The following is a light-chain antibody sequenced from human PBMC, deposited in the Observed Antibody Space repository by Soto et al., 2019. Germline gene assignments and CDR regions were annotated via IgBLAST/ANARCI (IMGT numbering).Light chain of an antibody. CDR2: VAS. V-gene: IGKV1-33*01. J-gene: IGKJ5*01. CDR1: QDISNY. CDR3: QQYGNLPIT. Sequence: DIHMTQSPSSLSASVGDRVTITCQASQDISNYLNWYQQKPGKAPKLLIYVASNLETGVPSRFSGSGSGTDFTFTISSLQPEDIATYYCQQYGNLPITFGQGTRLEIK.